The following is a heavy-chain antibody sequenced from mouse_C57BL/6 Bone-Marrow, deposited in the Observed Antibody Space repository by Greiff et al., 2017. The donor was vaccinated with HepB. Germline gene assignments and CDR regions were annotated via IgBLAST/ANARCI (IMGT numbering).Heavy chain of an antibody. CDR2: IRNKANGYTT. CDR1: GFTFTDYY. CDR3: ARWDDNAY. J-gene: IGHJ3*01. V-gene: IGHV7-3*01. Sequence: EVKLMESGGGLVQPGGSLSLSCAASGFTFTDYYMSWVRQPPGKALEWLGSIRNKANGYTTEYSASVKGRFTISRDNSQSILYLQMNALRAEDSATYYCARWDDNAYWGQGTLVTVSA. D-gene: IGHD2-3*01.